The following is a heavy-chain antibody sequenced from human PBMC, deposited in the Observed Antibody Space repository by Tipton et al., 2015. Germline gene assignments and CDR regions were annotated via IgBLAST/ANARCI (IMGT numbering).Heavy chain of an antibody. CDR3: ARGQLWFTVAHN. CDR2: IYYSGST. Sequence: TLSLTCTVSGGSISSSSYYWGWIRQPPGKGLEWIGSIYYSGSTYYNPSLKSRVTISVDTSKNQFSLKLSSVTAADTAVYYCARGQLWFTVAHNWGQGSLVGVSS. CDR1: GGSISSSSYY. V-gene: IGHV4-39*07. J-gene: IGHJ1*01. D-gene: IGHD5-18*01.